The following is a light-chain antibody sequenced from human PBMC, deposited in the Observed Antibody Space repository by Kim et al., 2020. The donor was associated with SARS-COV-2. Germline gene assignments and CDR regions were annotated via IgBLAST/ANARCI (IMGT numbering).Light chain of an antibody. V-gene: IGLV2-14*03. CDR1: SSDVGDYNY. CDR3: TSSRSSGYV. Sequence: QSALTQPASVSGSPGQSITISCTGTSSDVGDYNYVSWYQQHPGRAPKLMIYDVFKRPSGVSNRFSGSKSGNTASLTISGLQAEDEADYYCTSSRSSGYVFGTGTKVTVL. CDR2: DVF. J-gene: IGLJ1*01.